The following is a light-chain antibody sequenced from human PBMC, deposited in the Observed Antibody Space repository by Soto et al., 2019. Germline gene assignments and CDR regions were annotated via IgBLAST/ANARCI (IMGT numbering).Light chain of an antibody. Sequence: QSALTQPASVSGSPGQSITISCTGTSSDVGGYNLVSWYQQQPGKAPKLIIYDDNQRPSGVSSRFSGSKSGDTASLTISGLQAEDETEYFCCSYEGNTHFWVFGGGNKVTFL. CDR2: DDN. CDR1: SSDVGGYNL. J-gene: IGLJ3*02. V-gene: IGLV2-23*01. CDR3: CSYEGNTHFWV.